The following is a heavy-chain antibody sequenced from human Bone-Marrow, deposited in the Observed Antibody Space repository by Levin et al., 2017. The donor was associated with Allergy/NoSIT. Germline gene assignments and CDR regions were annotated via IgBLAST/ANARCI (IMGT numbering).Heavy chain of an antibody. CDR1: GGSISSYTYY. CDR2: IYYSGTS. J-gene: IGHJ3*02. V-gene: IGHV4-39*01. CDR3: GRHVHLPPTNLPRAFDI. D-gene: IGHD3-3*02. Sequence: ASETLSLTCTVSGGSISSYTYYWGWVRQPPGKGLEWIGSIYYSGTSHYNPSLQSRVTISVDTSKNQFSLKLSSVTAADTAVYYCGRHVHLPPTNLPRAFDIWGQGTMVTVSS.